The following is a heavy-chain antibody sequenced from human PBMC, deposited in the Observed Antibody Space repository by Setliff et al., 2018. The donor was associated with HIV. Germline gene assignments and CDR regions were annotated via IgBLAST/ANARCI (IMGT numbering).Heavy chain of an antibody. CDR2: INAGNGNT. D-gene: IGHD5-18*01. J-gene: IGHJ4*02. V-gene: IGHV1-3*03. CDR3: ARVHYPSRQARGYSYGYKY. Sequence: ASVKVSCKASGYTFTSYAIHWARQAPGQRLEWMGWINAGNGNTKYSQEFQGRVTITRDTSASTAYMELSSLKSEDMAVYYCARVHYPSRQARGYSYGYKYWGQGTLVTVS. CDR1: GYTFTSYA.